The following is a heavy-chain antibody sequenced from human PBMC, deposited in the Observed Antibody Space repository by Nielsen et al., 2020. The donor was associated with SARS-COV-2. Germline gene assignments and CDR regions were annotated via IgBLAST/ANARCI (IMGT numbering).Heavy chain of an antibody. D-gene: IGHD6-19*01. J-gene: IGHJ3*02. V-gene: IGHV4-59*08. Sequence: SETLSLTCTVSGGSISSYYWSWIRQPPGKGLEWTGYIYYSGSTNYNPSLKSRVTISVDTSKNQFSLKLSSVTAADTAVYYCARHISPWLSSDAFDIWGQGTMVTVSS. CDR3: ARHISPWLSSDAFDI. CDR1: GGSISSYY. CDR2: IYYSGST.